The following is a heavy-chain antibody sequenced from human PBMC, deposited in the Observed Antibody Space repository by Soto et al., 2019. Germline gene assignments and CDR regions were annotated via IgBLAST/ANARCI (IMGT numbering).Heavy chain of an antibody. CDR2: TNHSGST. D-gene: IGHD3-3*01. CDR1: GGSFSGYY. J-gene: IGHJ5*02. Sequence: SETLSLTCAVYGGSFSGYYWSWIRQPPGKGLEWIGETNHSGSTNYNPSLKSRVTISVDTSKNQFSLKLSSVTAADTAVYYCARRGFWSGKMGGWFDPWGQGTLVTVSS. CDR3: ARRGFWSGKMGGWFDP. V-gene: IGHV4-34*01.